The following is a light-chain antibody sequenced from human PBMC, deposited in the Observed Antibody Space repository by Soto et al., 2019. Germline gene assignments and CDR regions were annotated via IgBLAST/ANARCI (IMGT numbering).Light chain of an antibody. CDR3: RQYNSYSPT. Sequence: DIQMTQPPSTLSASVGDRVTITCRASQSISSWLAWYQQKPGKAPKFLIYDASSLESGVPSRFTGSVSGTEFTLTISSLQIDDYATYYCRQYNSYSPTFGQGTRVEIK. CDR1: QSISSW. J-gene: IGKJ1*01. V-gene: IGKV1-5*01. CDR2: DAS.